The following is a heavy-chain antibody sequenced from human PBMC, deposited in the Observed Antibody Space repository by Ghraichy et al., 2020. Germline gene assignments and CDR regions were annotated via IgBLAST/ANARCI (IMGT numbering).Heavy chain of an antibody. Sequence: GSLRLSCAASGFTVSSNYMSWVRQAPGKELEWVSVIYSGGSTYYADSVKGRFTISRDNSKNTLYLQMNSLRAEDTAVYYCARGRLSGGVYYYYYGMDVWGQGTTVTVSS. CDR1: GFTVSSNY. CDR3: ARGRLSGGVYYYYYGMDV. J-gene: IGHJ6*02. V-gene: IGHV3-53*01. CDR2: IYSGGST. D-gene: IGHD2/OR15-2a*01.